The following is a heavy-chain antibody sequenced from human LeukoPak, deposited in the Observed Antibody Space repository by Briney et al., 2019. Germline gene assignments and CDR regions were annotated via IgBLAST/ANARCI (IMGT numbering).Heavy chain of an antibody. V-gene: IGHV3-53*01. Sequence: GGSLRLSCAASGYTVSSNYMSWVRQAPGKGLEWVSVIYSGGSTYYADSVKGRFTISRDNSKNTLYLQMNSLRAEDTAVYYCARERTYYFDYWGQGTLVTVSS. J-gene: IGHJ4*02. CDR2: IYSGGST. CDR3: ARERTYYFDY. CDR1: GYTVSSNY.